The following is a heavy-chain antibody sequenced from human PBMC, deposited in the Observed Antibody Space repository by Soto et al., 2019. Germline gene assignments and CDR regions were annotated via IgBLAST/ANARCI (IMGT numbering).Heavy chain of an antibody. V-gene: IGHV1-18*04. J-gene: IGHJ4*02. CDR1: GYTFSSYV. D-gene: IGHD3-16*02. Sequence: QVQLVQSGVEVQKPGASVKVSCKASGYTFSSYVINWLRQAPGQGLEWMGWISPYNGNTNYGQNLQGRVTMTTDTSTRIVDMELWILRTDDTAVYYCAREGGVWGSCRYIDYWGQGTLVTVSP. CDR2: ISPYNGNT. CDR3: AREGGVWGSCRYIDY.